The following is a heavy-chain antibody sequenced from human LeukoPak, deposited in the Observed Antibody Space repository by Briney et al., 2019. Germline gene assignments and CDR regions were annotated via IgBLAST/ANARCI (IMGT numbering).Heavy chain of an antibody. CDR1: GGSISSSSYY. CDR2: IYYSRST. D-gene: IGHD3-3*01. CDR3: ARVEAFGVVPAFFDY. J-gene: IGHJ4*02. V-gene: IGHV4-39*07. Sequence: SETLSLTCIVSGGSISSSSYYWGWIRQPPGKGLEWIGSIYYSRSTYYNPSLKSRVTISVDTSKNQFSLKLSSVTAADTAVYYCARVEAFGVVPAFFDYWGQGTLVTVSS.